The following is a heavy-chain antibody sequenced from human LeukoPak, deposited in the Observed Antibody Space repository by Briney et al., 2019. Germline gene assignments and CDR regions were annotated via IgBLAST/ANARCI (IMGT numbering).Heavy chain of an antibody. CDR1: GFSFSSSG. V-gene: IGHV3-74*01. Sequence: GGSLRLSCAASGFSFSSSGMSWVRQAPGKGLVWVSRINSDGSRTTYADSVKGRFTISRDNAKNTLYLQMNSLRTEDTAVYYCARPETQYSSGLDGFDIWGQGTMVTVSS. CDR2: INSDGSRT. D-gene: IGHD6-19*01. CDR3: ARPETQYSSGLDGFDI. J-gene: IGHJ3*02.